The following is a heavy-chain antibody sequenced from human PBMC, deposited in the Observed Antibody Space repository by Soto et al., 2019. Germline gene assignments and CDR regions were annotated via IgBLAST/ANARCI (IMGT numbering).Heavy chain of an antibody. V-gene: IGHV4-59*01. CDR2: IYYSGRT. Sequence: WTWIRQPPGKGLEYIGYIYYSGRTYYNPSLKSRVTISVDTSKNQFSLKLSSVTAADTAVYYCARGHLGITTTGTWYDFDYRGQGTLVTVSS. J-gene: IGHJ4*02. D-gene: IGHD2-15*01. CDR3: ARGHLGITTTGTWYDFDY.